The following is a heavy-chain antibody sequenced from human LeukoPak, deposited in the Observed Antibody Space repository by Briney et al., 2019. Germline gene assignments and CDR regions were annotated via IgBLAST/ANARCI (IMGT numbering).Heavy chain of an antibody. CDR2: ISYNGNNK. J-gene: IGHJ4*02. Sequence: GRSLRLSCAASGFTFSSYAMHWVRQAPGKGLEWVAVISYNGNNKYSADSVKGRFTISRDNSKNTLYLQMNSLRTEDTAVYYCARDGGQWEPIYYSDYWGQGTLVTVSS. CDR3: ARDGGQWEPIYYSDY. CDR1: GFTFSSYA. V-gene: IGHV3-30-3*01. D-gene: IGHD1-26*01.